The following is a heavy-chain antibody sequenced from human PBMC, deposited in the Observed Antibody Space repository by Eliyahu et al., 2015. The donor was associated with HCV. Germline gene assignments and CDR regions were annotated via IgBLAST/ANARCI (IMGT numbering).Heavy chain of an antibody. D-gene: IGHD1-14*01. CDR1: GFTFDDYA. CDR2: ISWNSGSI. J-gene: IGHJ6*02. Sequence: EVQLVESGGGLVQPGRSLRLSCAASGFTFDDYAMHWVRQAPGKGLEWVSGISWNSGSIGYADSVKGRFTISRDNAKNSLYLQMNSLRAEDTALYYCAKDPQGGPGGMDVWGQGTTVTVSS. CDR3: AKDPQGGPGGMDV. V-gene: IGHV3-9*01.